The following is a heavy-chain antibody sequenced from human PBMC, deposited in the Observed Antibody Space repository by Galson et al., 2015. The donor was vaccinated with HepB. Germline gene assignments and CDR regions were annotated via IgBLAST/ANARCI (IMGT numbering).Heavy chain of an antibody. Sequence: SLRLSCAASGFTFSNYWIHWVRQAPGKGLTWVSRIKTDGSSTAYADSVKGRFTTSRDNAKNTLYLQMNSLRVDDTAVYYCARHISGYSGYDRWGQGTLVTVSS. D-gene: IGHD5-12*01. CDR3: ARHISGYSGYDR. CDR1: GFTFSNYW. J-gene: IGHJ5*02. V-gene: IGHV3-74*01. CDR2: IKTDGSST.